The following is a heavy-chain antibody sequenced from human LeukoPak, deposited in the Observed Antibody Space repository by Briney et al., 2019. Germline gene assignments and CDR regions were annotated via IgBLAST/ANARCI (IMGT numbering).Heavy chain of an antibody. CDR2: ISYDGSNK. CDR3: AKVSIAAAAH. J-gene: IGHJ4*02. D-gene: IGHD6-13*01. CDR1: GFTFSSYG. Sequence: GGSLRLSCAASGFTFSSYGMHWVRQAPGKGLEWVAVISYDGSNKYYADSVKGRFTISRDNSKNTLYLQMNSLRAEDTAVYYCAKVSIAAAAHWGQGTLVTVSS. V-gene: IGHV3-30*18.